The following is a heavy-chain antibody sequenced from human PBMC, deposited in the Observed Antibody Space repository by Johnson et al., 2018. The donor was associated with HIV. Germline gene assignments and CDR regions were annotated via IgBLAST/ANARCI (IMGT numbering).Heavy chain of an antibody. Sequence: VQLVESGGGLVQPGGSLRLSCAASGFTFSSYAMQWVRQAPGKGLEYVSAISSNGGSTYYANSVKGRFTISRDNSKNTLYLQMNTLRAEDTAVYYCARDQNIVGANDGFDFWGQGTMVTVSS. V-gene: IGHV3-64*01. CDR2: ISSNGGST. CDR1: GFTFSSYA. D-gene: IGHD1-26*01. J-gene: IGHJ3*01. CDR3: ARDQNIVGANDGFDF.